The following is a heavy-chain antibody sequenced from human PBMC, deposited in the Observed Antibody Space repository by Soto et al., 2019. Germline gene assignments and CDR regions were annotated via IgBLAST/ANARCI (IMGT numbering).Heavy chain of an antibody. CDR3: ARILKGSKGSGGTGACDY. D-gene: IGHD6-19*01. Sequence: QVTLKESGPVLVKPTETLTLTCTVSGFSLSNARMGVSWIRQPPGKALEWLAHIFSNDEKSYSTSLKSRLTTSKDTSKTQVVLTMTNMDPVDTATYYWARILKGSKGSGGTGACDYWGQGTLVTVSS. J-gene: IGHJ4*02. V-gene: IGHV2-26*01. CDR2: IFSNDEK. CDR1: GFSLSNARMG.